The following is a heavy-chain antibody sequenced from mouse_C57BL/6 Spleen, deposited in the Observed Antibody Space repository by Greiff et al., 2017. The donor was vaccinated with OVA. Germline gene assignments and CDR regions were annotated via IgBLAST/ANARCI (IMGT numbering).Heavy chain of an antibody. D-gene: IGHD1-1*01. V-gene: IGHV1-66*01. J-gene: IGHJ2*01. CDR1: GYSFTSYY. CDR3: ARITTVRGYFDY. CDR2: IYPGSGNT. Sequence: QVQLKESGPELVKPGASVKISCKASGYSFTSYYIHWVKQRPGQGLEWIGWIYPGSGNTKYNEKFKGKATLTADTSSSTAYMQLSSLTSEDSAVYYCARITTVRGYFDYWGQGTTLTVSS.